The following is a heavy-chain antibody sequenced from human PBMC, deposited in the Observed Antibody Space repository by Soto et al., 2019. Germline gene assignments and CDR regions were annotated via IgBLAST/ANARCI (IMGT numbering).Heavy chain of an antibody. CDR1: GGSFSGYC. CDR2: ICHGGGA. CDR3: AGYSNSWSKYVKH. V-gene: IGHV4-34*01. D-gene: IGHD6-13*01. J-gene: IGHJ1*01. Sequence: SETLSLTCAVYGGSFSGYCWSWIRQTPGERLEWVGDICHGGGANYNPSLKSRVSFSMDPSKNQLSLKLNSVMAADTAVYYSAGYSNSWSKYVKHWGRGSLVT.